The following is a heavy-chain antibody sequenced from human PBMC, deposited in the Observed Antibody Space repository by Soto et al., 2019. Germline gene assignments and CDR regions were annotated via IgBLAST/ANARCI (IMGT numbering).Heavy chain of an antibody. V-gene: IGHV4-39*01. CDR3: ARAIGELPYKWFDP. CDR2: IYYIGST. D-gene: IGHD3-10*01. J-gene: IGHJ5*02. Sequence: PSETLSLTGTVSGGSISSSGYYWGWIRQPPGKGLEWIGSIYYIGSTYYTPSLKSRVTISVDTSKNQFSLKLSAVTAADTAVYYCARAIGELPYKWFDPGGRGTLVTVSS. CDR1: GGSISSSGYY.